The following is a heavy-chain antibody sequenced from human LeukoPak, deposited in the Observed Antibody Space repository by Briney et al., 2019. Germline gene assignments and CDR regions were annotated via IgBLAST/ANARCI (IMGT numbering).Heavy chain of an antibody. CDR1: GFTFTNNF. CDR3: ARGSRFGVVGRDAFDI. V-gene: IGHV3-21*01. CDR2: ISISSNYI. Sequence: PGGSLRLSCAASGFTFTNNFMSWVRQVPGKGLEWVSSISISSNYIYYADSVKGRFTISRDNAKNSLYLQVNSLRAEDTAVHYCARGSRFGVVGRDAFDIWGRGTVVTVSS. J-gene: IGHJ3*02. D-gene: IGHD3-3*01.